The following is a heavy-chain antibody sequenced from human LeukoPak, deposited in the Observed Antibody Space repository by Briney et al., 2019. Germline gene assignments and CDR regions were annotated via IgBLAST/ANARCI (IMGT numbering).Heavy chain of an antibody. Sequence: SETLSLTCTVSGGSISSGGYYWSWIRQPPGKGLEWIGYIYHSGSTYYNPSLKSRVTISVDRSKNQFSLKLSSVTAADTAVYYCARVGPSGYDYYFDYWGQGTLVTVAS. CDR2: IYHSGST. CDR3: ARVGPSGYDYYFDY. D-gene: IGHD5-12*01. CDR1: GGSISSGGYY. J-gene: IGHJ4*02. V-gene: IGHV4-30-2*01.